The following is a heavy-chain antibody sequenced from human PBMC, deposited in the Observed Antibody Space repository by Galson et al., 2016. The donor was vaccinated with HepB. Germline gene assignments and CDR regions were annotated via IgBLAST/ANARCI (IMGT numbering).Heavy chain of an antibody. D-gene: IGHD3-9*01. J-gene: IGHJ4*02. CDR2: LSNSGGST. V-gene: IGHV3-23*01. CDR1: GFTFTTYA. CDR3: AKGGYFCWFDY. Sequence: SLRLSCAVSGFTFTTYAMSWVRQAPGKGLEWVSSLSNSGGSTYYADSVKGRFTISRDNSKNTLYLQMNSLRAEDTAVYYCAKGGYFCWFDYWGQGTLATVSS.